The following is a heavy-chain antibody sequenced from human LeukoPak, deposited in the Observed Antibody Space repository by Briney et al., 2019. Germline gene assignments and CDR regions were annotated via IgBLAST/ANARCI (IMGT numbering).Heavy chain of an antibody. J-gene: IGHJ5*02. CDR2: IYTSGST. D-gene: IGHD6-13*01. V-gene: IGHV4-4*07. CDR3: ARGGSISSTPGASLGWFDP. Sequence: SETLSLTCTVSGGSISSYFWSWIQQPAGKGLEWIGRIYTSGSTNYNPSLKSRVTMSVDTSKNQFSLKLSSVTAADTAVYYCARGGSISSTPGASLGWFDPWGQGTLVTVSS. CDR1: GGSISSYF.